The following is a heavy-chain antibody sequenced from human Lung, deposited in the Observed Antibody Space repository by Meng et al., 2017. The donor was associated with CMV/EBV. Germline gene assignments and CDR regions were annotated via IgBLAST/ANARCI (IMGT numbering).Heavy chain of an antibody. Sequence: QTLSLACAVYGGSFSEYDWSWIRQSPGKGLEWIGEINHSGNTTYNPSLKSRATISIDASKRQFSLKLYSVTAADTAVYYCARSSPNWGLGYWGQGTLVTVSS. V-gene: IGHV4-34*01. CDR3: ARSSPNWGLGY. J-gene: IGHJ4*02. D-gene: IGHD7-27*01. CDR2: INHSGNT. CDR1: GGSFSEYD.